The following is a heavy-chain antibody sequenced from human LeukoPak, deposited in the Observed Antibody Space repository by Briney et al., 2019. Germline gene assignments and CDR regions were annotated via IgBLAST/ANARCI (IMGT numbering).Heavy chain of an antibody. J-gene: IGHJ4*02. CDR3: AKGEYCTNGVCYFLTGGETFDY. CDR1: RFTFSNYT. V-gene: IGHV3-21*01. Sequence: PGGSLRLSCAASRFTFSNYTMNWVRQAPGKGLEWVSSISSSSSYMYYADSVKGRFTISRDNAKNSLYLQMNSLRAEDTAVYYCAKGEYCTNGVCYFLTGGETFDYWGQGTLVTVSS. CDR2: ISSSSSYM. D-gene: IGHD2-8*01.